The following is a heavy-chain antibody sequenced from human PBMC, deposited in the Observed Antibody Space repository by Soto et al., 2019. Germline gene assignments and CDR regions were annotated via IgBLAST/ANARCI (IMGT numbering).Heavy chain of an antibody. CDR1: GGTFSSYA. D-gene: IGHD3-3*01. CDR2: IIPIFGTA. J-gene: IGHJ6*02. V-gene: IGHV1-69*13. Sequence: ASVKVSCKASGGTFSSYAISWVRQAPGQGLEWMGGIIPIFGTANYAQKFQGRVTITADESTSTAYMELSSLRSEDTAVYYCARDFDGITIFGVVISSYYYYGMDVWGQGTTVTVSS. CDR3: ARDFDGITIFGVVISSYYYYGMDV.